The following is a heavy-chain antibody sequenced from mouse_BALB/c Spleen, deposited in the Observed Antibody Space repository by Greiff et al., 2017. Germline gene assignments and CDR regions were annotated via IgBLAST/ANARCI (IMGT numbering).Heavy chain of an antibody. V-gene: IGHV6-6*02. CDR1: GFTFSNYW. D-gene: IGHD2-1*01. CDR2: IRLKSNNYAT. CDR3: TEGNYGFAY. Sequence: EVKLQESGGGLVQPGGSMKLSCVASGFTFSNYWMNWVRQSPEQGLEWVAEIRLKSNNYATHYAESVKGRFTISRDDSKSSVYLQMNNLRAEDTGMYYCTEGNYGFAYWGQGTLVTVSA. J-gene: IGHJ3*01.